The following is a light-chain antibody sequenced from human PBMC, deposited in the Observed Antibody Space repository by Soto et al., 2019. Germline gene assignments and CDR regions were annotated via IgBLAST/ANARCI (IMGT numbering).Light chain of an antibody. CDR2: DTS. CDR3: LLSYVGTRV. V-gene: IGLV7-46*01. J-gene: IGLJ1*01. CDR1: TGAVTSGHS. Sequence: QAVVTQEPSLTVSPGGTVTLTCGSSTGAVTSGHSPYWFQQKPGQAPRTLIYDTSNKHSWTPARFSDSLLGGKAALTLTGAQPEDEAEYYCLLSYVGTRVFGTGTKVTVL.